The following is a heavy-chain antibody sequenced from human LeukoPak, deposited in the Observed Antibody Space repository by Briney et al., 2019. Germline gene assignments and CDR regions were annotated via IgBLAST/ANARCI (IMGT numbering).Heavy chain of an antibody. V-gene: IGHV1-2*02. J-gene: IGHJ4*02. D-gene: IGHD6-13*01. CDR2: INPNSGGT. Sequence: ASVKVSCKASGYTFTGYYMHWVQQAPGQGLEWMGWINPNSGGTNYAQKFQGRVTMTRDTSISTAYMELSRLRSDDTAVYYCARAPSSSWYLIDYWGQGTLVTVSS. CDR3: ARAPSSSWYLIDY. CDR1: GYTFTGYY.